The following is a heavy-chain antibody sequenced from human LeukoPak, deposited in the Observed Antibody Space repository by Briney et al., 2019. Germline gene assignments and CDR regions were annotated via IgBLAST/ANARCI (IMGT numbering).Heavy chain of an antibody. V-gene: IGHV4-39*07. Sequence: SETLSLTCTVSGGSISSSSYYWGWIRQPPGKGLEWIGNIYYNGNTDYNPSLKSRVTISVDTSKNQFSLKLSSATAADTAVYYCARVAAKTVDYWGQGTLVTVSS. CDR1: GGSISSSSYY. D-gene: IGHD2-15*01. CDR2: IYYNGNT. CDR3: ARVAAKTVDY. J-gene: IGHJ4*02.